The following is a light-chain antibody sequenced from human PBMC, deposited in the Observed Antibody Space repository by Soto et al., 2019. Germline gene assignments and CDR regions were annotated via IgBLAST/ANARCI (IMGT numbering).Light chain of an antibody. CDR1: SSDVGRYNH. CDR3: NSHTSGDFRV. Sequence: QSALTQPASVSGSPGQSITISCTGTSSDVGRYNHVSWYQHHPGKAPKLLISEVSKRPSGVSNRFSGSKSDYTASLTISGLQAEDEADYYCNSHTSGDFRVFGTGTKVTVL. V-gene: IGLV2-14*01. J-gene: IGLJ1*01. CDR2: EVS.